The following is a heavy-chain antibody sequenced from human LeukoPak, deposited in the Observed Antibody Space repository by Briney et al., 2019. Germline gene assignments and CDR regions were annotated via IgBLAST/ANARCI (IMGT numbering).Heavy chain of an antibody. J-gene: IGHJ4*02. CDR3: AREGDYVWGSYRPRSFFDY. D-gene: IGHD3-16*02. V-gene: IGHV3-23*01. CDR1: GFTFSSYA. CDR2: ISGSGGST. Sequence: GGSLRLSCAASGFTFSSYAMSWVRQAPGKGLEWVSAISGSGGSTYYADSVKGRFTISRDNSKNTLYLQMNSLRAEDTAVYYCAREGDYVWGSYRPRSFFDYWGQGTLVTVSS.